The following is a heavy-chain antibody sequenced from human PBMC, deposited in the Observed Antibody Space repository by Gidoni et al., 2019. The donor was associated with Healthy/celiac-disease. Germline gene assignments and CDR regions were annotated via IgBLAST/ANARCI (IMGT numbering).Heavy chain of an antibody. CDR1: GFTFSSYC. CDR3: ARAKATITLDY. V-gene: IGHV3-33*01. D-gene: IGHD5-12*01. J-gene: IGHJ4*02. Sequence: VQLLESGGGVVQPGRSLRLSCAVSGFTFSSYCMHWVRQAPGKGLEWVAVIWYDGSNKYYADSVKGRFTISRDNSKNTLYLQMNSLRAEDTAVYYCARAKATITLDYWGQGTLVTVSS. CDR2: IWYDGSNK.